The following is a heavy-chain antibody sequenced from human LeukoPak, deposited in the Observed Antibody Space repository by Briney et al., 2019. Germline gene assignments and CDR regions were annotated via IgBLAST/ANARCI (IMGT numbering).Heavy chain of an antibody. Sequence: ASVKVSCKASGYTFTSYGISWVRQAPGQGLEWMGIINPSGGSTSYAQKFQGRVTMTRDMSTSTVYMELSSLRSEDTAVYYCARGGSSYRFWFDPWGQGTLVTVSS. CDR2: INPSGGST. CDR1: GYTFTSYG. D-gene: IGHD6-13*01. CDR3: ARGGSSYRFWFDP. J-gene: IGHJ5*02. V-gene: IGHV1-46*01.